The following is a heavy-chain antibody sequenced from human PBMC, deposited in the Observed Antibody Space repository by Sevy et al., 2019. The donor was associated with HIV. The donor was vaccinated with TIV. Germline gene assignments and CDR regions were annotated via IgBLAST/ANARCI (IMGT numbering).Heavy chain of an antibody. CDR1: GFTVSSNY. CDR2: IYSGGST. Sequence: GGSLRLSCAASGFTVSSNYMSWVRQAPGKGLEWVSVIYSGGSTYYADSVKGRFTISSDNSKNTLYLQMNSLRAEDTAVYYCTSDYGDYDVYWGQGTLVTVSS. V-gene: IGHV3-53*01. CDR3: TSDYGDYDVY. D-gene: IGHD4-17*01. J-gene: IGHJ4*02.